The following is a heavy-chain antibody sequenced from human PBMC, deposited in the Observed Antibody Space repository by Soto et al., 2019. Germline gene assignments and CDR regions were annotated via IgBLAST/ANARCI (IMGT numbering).Heavy chain of an antibody. Sequence: GGSLRLSCAASGFTFDDYAMHWVRQAPGKGLEWVSGISWNSGSIGYADSVKGRFTISRDNAKNSLYLQMNSLRAEDTALYYCAKDTGSGWEYNWFDPWGQGTLVTVSS. CDR3: AKDTGSGWEYNWFDP. CDR1: GFTFDDYA. D-gene: IGHD6-19*01. J-gene: IGHJ5*02. CDR2: ISWNSGSI. V-gene: IGHV3-9*01.